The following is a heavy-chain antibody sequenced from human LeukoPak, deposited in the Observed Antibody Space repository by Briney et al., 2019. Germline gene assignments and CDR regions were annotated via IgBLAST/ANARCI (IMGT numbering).Heavy chain of an antibody. J-gene: IGHJ4*02. D-gene: IGHD5-12*01. V-gene: IGHV3-7*01. Sequence: GGSLRLSCAASGFTFSSYAMSWVRQAPGKGLEWVANIKQDGSEKYYVDSVKGRFTISRDNAKNSLYLQMNSLRAEDTAVYYCARGISGYEIGDWGQGTLVTVSS. CDR2: IKQDGSEK. CDR3: ARGISGYEIGD. CDR1: GFTFSSYA.